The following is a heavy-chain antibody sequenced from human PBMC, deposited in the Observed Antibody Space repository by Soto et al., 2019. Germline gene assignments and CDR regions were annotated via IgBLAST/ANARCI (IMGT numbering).Heavy chain of an antibody. CDR3: AVRDSSTNPCTPRDDAFDI. D-gene: IGHD2-2*01. J-gene: IGHJ3*02. CDR1: GYTFTSYG. Sequence: QVQLVQSGAEVKKPGASVKVSCKASGYTFTSYGISWVRQAPGQGLEWMGWISAYNGNTNYAQKLQGRVSMTTDTSTSTAYMELRSLRSDDTAVYYCAVRDSSTNPCTPRDDAFDIWGQGTMVTVSS. CDR2: ISAYNGNT. V-gene: IGHV1-18*01.